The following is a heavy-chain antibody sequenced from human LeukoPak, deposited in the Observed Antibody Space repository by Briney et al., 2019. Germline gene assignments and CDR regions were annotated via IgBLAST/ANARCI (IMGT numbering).Heavy chain of an antibody. CDR2: IYHSGST. D-gene: IGHD2-8*02. V-gene: IGHV4-30-2*01. Sequence: SETLSLTCTVSGGSISSGGYYWSWIRQPPGKGLEWIGYIYHSGSTYYNPSLKSRVTISVDTSKNQFSLKLSSVTAADTAVYYCARDTVFDIWGQGTMVTVSS. CDR3: ARDTVFDI. J-gene: IGHJ3*02. CDR1: GGSISSGGYY.